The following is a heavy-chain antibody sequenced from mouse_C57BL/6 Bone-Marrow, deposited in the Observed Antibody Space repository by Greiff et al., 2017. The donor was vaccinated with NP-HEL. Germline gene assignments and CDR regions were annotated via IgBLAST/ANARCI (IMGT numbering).Heavy chain of an antibody. CDR2: IYPRSGNT. J-gene: IGHJ2*01. Sequence: QVQLQQSGAELARPGASVKLSCKASGYTFTSYGISWVKQRTGQGLEWIGEIYPRSGNTYYNEKFKGKATLTADKSSSTAYMELRSLTSEDSAVYFCARPWDGYLDYWGQGTTLTVSS. CDR1: GYTFTSYG. CDR3: ARPWDGYLDY. D-gene: IGHD2-3*01. V-gene: IGHV1-81*01.